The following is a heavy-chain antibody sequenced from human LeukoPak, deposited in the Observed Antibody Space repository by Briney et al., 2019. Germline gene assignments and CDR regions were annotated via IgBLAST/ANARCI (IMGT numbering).Heavy chain of an antibody. CDR3: AGALELELLDY. Sequence: PGGSLRLSCVASGLIFSNYAMHWVRQAPGKGLEWVAVLSFDGSHNYYADSVKGRFTISRDNSKNTLYLQLNSLRAEDTAVYYCAGALELELLDYWGQGTLVTVSS. CDR1: GLIFSNYA. D-gene: IGHD1-7*01. CDR2: LSFDGSHN. J-gene: IGHJ4*02. V-gene: IGHV3-30-3*01.